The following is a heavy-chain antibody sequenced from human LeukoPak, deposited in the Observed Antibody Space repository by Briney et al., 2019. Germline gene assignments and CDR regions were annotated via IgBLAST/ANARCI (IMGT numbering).Heavy chain of an antibody. V-gene: IGHV1-18*01. J-gene: IGHJ2*01. CDR1: GGAFSSYA. D-gene: IGHD2-2*02. CDR2: ISAYNGNT. CDR3: ARGPRVVVPAAILYWYFDL. Sequence: ASVKVSCKASGGAFSSYAISWVRQAPGQGLEWMGWISAYNGNTNYAQKLQGRVTMTTDTSTSTAYMELRSLRSDDTAVYYCARGPRVVVPAAILYWYFDLWGRGTLVTVSS.